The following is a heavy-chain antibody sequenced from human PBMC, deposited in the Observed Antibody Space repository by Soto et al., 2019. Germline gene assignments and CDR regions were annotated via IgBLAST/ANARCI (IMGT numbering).Heavy chain of an antibody. D-gene: IGHD4-17*01. Sequence: SETLSLTCAVYGGSFSGYYWSWIRQPPGKGLEWIGEINHSGSTNYNPSLKSRVTISVDTSKNQFSLKLSSVTAADTAVYYCARVPLRWKYAFDIWGQGTMVTVSS. J-gene: IGHJ3*02. CDR2: INHSGST. CDR3: ARVPLRWKYAFDI. V-gene: IGHV4-34*01. CDR1: GGSFSGYY.